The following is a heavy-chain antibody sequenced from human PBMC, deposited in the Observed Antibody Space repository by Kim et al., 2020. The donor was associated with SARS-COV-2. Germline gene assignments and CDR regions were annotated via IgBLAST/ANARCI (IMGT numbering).Heavy chain of an antibody. V-gene: IGHV4-59*08. CDR2: IYYSGST. CDR3: ARRRPGLNWFDP. Sequence: SETLSLTCTVSGGSISSYYWSWIRQPPGKGLEWIGYIYYSGSTNYNPSLKSRVTISVDTSKNQFSLKLSSVTAADTAVYYCARRRPGLNWFDPWGQGTLVTVSS. CDR1: GGSISSYY. J-gene: IGHJ5*02.